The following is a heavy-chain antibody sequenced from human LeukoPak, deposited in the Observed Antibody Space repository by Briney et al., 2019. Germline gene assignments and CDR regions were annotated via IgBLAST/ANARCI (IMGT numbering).Heavy chain of an antibody. CDR1: GGSFSGYY. J-gene: IGHJ5*02. Sequence: SETLSLTCAVYGGSFSGYYWSWIRQPPGKGLEWIGEINHSGSTNYNPSLKSRVTISVDTSKNQFSLKLSSVTAADTAVYYCARRARDIVVVPAAIYGRGTRSGRFDPWGQGTLVTVSS. D-gene: IGHD2-2*01. CDR2: INHSGST. CDR3: ARRARDIVVVPAAIYGRGTRSGRFDP. V-gene: IGHV4-34*01.